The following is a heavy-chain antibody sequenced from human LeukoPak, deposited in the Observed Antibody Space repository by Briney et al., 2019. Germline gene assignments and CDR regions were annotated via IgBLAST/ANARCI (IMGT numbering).Heavy chain of an antibody. CDR1: GFTFSTYA. Sequence: PGGSLRLSCAASGFTFSTYAMSWVRQAPGKGLEWVSVVRGTGGRTYYADSVKGRFTISRDNSKNTLYLQMNSLRAEDTAVYYCARTDRTNNGPREWGQGTLVTVSS. CDR2: VRGTGGRT. V-gene: IGHV3-23*01. J-gene: IGHJ4*02. D-gene: IGHD1/OR15-1a*01. CDR3: ARTDRTNNGPRE.